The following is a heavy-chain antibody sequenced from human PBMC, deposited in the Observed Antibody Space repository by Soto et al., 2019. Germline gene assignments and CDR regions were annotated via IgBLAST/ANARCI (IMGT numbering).Heavy chain of an antibody. J-gene: IGHJ4*02. CDR1: GAPISSGGTS. CDR2: IYYSGST. D-gene: IGHD3-10*01. V-gene: IGHV4-31*03. Sequence: QVQLQEPGPGLVKPSQPLSLPSPFSGAPISSGGTSWSWTRQPPGKALEWIGYIYYSGSTYYNPSLKSRVTISVDTSKNQFSLKLSSVTAADTAVYYCAGFLGSGSYYDSDYWGQGTLVTVSS. CDR3: AGFLGSGSYYDSDY.